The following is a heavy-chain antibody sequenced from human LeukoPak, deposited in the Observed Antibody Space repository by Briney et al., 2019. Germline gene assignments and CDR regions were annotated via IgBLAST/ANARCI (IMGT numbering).Heavy chain of an antibody. V-gene: IGHV4-59*01. Sequence: SETLSLTCTVSGGSISSYYWSWTRQPPGKGLEWIGYIYYSGSTNYNPSLKSRVTISVDTSKNQFSLKLSSVTAADTAVYYCACLSDSSGWYRAGYYGMDVWGQGTTVTVSS. CDR2: IYYSGST. D-gene: IGHD6-19*01. CDR1: GGSISSYY. J-gene: IGHJ6*02. CDR3: ACLSDSSGWYRAGYYGMDV.